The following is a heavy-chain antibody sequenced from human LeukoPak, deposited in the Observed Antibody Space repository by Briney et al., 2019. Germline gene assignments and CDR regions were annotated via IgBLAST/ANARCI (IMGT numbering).Heavy chain of an antibody. Sequence: GGSLRLSCEASGFTSRDHWMHWVRQVPGKGLVWVSRINGYETSTSYADSVKGRFNISRDNAKDSLYLQMNSLSAEDTAVYYCARQVRNCGRWSDYWGQGTLVTVSS. D-gene: IGHD1-7*01. CDR2: INGYETST. J-gene: IGHJ4*02. V-gene: IGHV3-74*01. CDR3: ARQVRNCGRWSDY. CDR1: GFTSRDHW.